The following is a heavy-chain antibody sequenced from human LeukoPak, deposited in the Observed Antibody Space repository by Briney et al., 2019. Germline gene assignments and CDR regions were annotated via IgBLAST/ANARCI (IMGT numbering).Heavy chain of an antibody. CDR2: IRYDGSIK. CDR3: AKDVNVGGDYFDY. CDR1: GFTFSTYG. V-gene: IGHV3-30*02. D-gene: IGHD3-10*01. J-gene: IGHJ4*02. Sequence: QTGGSLRLSCAASGFTFSTYGMHWVRQAPGKGLEWVAFIRYDGSIKYYVDSVKGRFTISRDNSKNTLYLQMNSLRAEDTAVYYCAKDVNVGGDYFDYWGRGTLVTVSS.